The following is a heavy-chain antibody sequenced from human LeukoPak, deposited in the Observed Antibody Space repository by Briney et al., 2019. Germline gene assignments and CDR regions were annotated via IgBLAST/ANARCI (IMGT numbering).Heavy chain of an antibody. CDR2: IYSGGST. V-gene: IGHV3-53*01. CDR3: ARLRAVPAARGGGFDY. J-gene: IGHJ4*02. Sequence: GGSLRLSCAASGFTVSSDYMSWVRQAPGKGLEWVSVIYSGGSTYYADSVKGRFTISRDNSKNTLYLQMNSLRAEDTAVYYCARLRAVPAARGGGFDYWGQGTLVTVSS. D-gene: IGHD2-2*01. CDR1: GFTVSSDY.